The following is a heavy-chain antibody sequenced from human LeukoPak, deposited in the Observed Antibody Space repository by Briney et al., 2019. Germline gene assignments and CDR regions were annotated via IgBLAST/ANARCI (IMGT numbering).Heavy chain of an antibody. CDR3: AKDSSGFIDY. V-gene: IGHV3-30*18. CDR1: GFTFSSYG. CDR2: KSYDGGNK. J-gene: IGHJ4*02. Sequence: GGSLRLSCAASGFTFSSYGMHWVRQAPGKGLEWVAVKSYDGGNKYYADSVKGRFTISRDNSKNTLYLQMNSLRAEDTAVYYCAKDSSGFIDYWGQGTLVTVSS. D-gene: IGHD6-19*01.